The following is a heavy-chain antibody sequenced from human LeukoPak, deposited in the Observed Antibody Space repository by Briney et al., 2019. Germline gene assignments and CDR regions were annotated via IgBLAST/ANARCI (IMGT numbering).Heavy chain of an antibody. V-gene: IGHV1-46*01. CDR1: GYTFSSYY. J-gene: IGHJ4*02. CDR3: ARNSGSGSYYNRADFDY. CDR2: INPSGGST. Sequence: ASVKVSCKASGYTFSSYYMHWVRQAPGQGLEWMGIINPSGGSTSYAQKFQGRVTMTRDMSTSTVYMEVSSLRSEDTAVYYCARNSGSGSYYNRADFDYWGQGTLVTVSS. D-gene: IGHD3-10*01.